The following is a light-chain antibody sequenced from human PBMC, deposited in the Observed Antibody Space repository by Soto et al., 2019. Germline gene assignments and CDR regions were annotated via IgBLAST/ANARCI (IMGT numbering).Light chain of an antibody. V-gene: IGKV1-17*01. CDR1: QDIGND. CDR3: LQHKTNPRT. CDR2: VAS. Sequence: DRVTITCRASQDIGNDLGWYQKKEGKAPKRLIYVASRLDSGVPSRLRGSGYGTEFTITISSMKTEDFETYYCLQHKTNPRTFGHGTQVDIK. J-gene: IGKJ1*01.